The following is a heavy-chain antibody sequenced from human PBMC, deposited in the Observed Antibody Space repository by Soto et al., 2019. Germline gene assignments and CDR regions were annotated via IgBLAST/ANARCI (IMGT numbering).Heavy chain of an antibody. CDR3: AKDSNKYSSSLRGRYFDY. Sequence: GGSLRLSCVASGFPFSSYVMRWVRPAPGRGLEWVSGISGGGSNTFYADYVKGRFTISRDNTKNSLLLQMNSLGAEDTAVYYCAKDSNKYSSSLRGRYFDYWGQGIGVTVSS. J-gene: IGHJ4*02. CDR2: ISGGGSNT. V-gene: IGHV3-23*01. CDR1: GFPFSSYV. D-gene: IGHD6-6*01.